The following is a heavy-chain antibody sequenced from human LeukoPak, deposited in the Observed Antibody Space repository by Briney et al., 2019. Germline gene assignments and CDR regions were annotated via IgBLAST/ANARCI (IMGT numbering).Heavy chain of an antibody. V-gene: IGHV3-21*01. CDR2: ITGIGRYI. CDR3: AKDTNYGSLDP. CDR1: GFTFSSYT. J-gene: IGHJ5*02. Sequence: GGSLRLSCAASGFTFSSYTMNWVRQAPGKGLDWVSSITGIGRYIYYADSVKGRFTISRDNSKTSVYLQMDSLRTEDTAVYYCAKDTNYGSLDPWGQGTLVTVS. D-gene: IGHD4-17*01.